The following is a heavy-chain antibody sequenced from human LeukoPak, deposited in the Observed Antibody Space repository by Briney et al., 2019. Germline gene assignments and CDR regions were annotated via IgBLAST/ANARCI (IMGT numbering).Heavy chain of an antibody. D-gene: IGHD1-7*01. V-gene: IGHV4-30-4*01. J-gene: IGHJ4*02. Sequence: SETLSLTCTVSGGSISSGDYYWSWICQPPGKGLEWIGYIYYSGSTYYNPSLKSRVTISVDTSKNQFSLKLSSVTAADTAVYYCARGFSLAPRDNWNYPPNYWGQGTLVTVSS. CDR1: GGSISSGDYY. CDR3: ARGFSLAPRDNWNYPPNY. CDR2: IYYSGST.